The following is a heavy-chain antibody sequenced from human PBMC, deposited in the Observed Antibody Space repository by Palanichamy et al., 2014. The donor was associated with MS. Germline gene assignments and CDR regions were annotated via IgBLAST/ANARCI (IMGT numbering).Heavy chain of an antibody. CDR1: GYTFTSYG. CDR3: ARVNRYYYYDMDV. Sequence: QVQLVQSGAEVKKPGASVKVSCKASGYTFTSYGISWVRQAPGRGLEWMGWISTYDDNTNYAQNLQGRVTMTTDTSTSTAYMELRSLGSDDTAVYYCARVNRYYYYDMDVWGQGTTVTVSS. V-gene: IGHV1-18*04. CDR2: ISTYDDNT. D-gene: IGHD1-14*01. J-gene: IGHJ6*02.